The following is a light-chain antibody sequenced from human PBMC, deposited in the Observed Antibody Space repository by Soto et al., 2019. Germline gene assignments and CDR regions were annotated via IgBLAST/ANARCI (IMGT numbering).Light chain of an antibody. J-gene: IGLJ1*01. CDR1: SSNIGGNS. CDR2: DDN. CDR3: CSWDSRHSGYV. V-gene: IGLV1-51*01. Sequence: QSALTQPPSLSAAPRQKVTICCSGSSSNIGGNSLSCYQQLPGTAPKLLIYDDNKRPSRTPDRFSCSKSGTSATLGITGLPTGPEHYYYCCSWDSRHSGYVCGTGTKV.